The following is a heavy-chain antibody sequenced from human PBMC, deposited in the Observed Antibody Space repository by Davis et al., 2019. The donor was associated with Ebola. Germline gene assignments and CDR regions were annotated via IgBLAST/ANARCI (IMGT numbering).Heavy chain of an antibody. CDR2: IYYSWST. V-gene: IGHV4-59*01. CDR1: GGSISSYY. Sequence: MPSETLSLTRTVSGGSISSYYWSWIRQPPGKGLEWIGYIYYSWSTNYNPSLKSRVTISVDTSKNQFSLKLSSVTAADTAVYYCARVVSSGYYYYYYGMDVWGQGTTVTVSS. J-gene: IGHJ6*02. D-gene: IGHD3-22*01. CDR3: ARVVSSGYYYYYYGMDV.